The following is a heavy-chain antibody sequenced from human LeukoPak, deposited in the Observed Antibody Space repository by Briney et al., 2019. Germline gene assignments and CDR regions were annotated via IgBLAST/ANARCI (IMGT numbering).Heavy chain of an antibody. J-gene: IGHJ4*02. Sequence: SETLSLTCTVSGGSIRSYYWSWIRQPPGKGLEWIGYIYYSGSTNYNPSLKSRVSISVDTSKNQFSLKLSSVTAADTAVYYCARTGSTVTMLYPYDHWGQGTLVTVSS. CDR3: ARTGSTVTMLYPYDH. CDR1: GGSIRSYY. V-gene: IGHV4-59*01. CDR2: IYYSGST. D-gene: IGHD4-17*01.